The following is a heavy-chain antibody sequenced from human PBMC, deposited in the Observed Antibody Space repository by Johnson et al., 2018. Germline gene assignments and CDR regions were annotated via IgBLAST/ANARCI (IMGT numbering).Heavy chain of an antibody. CDR3: ARDGSYYYYGMDV. Sequence: VQLVESGGGLVKPGGSLRLSCAASGFTFSSYSMNWVRQAPGKGLEWVSSISSSSSYIYYADSVKGRFTISRDNAKNSLYLQMNSRRAEDTAVYYCARDGSYYYYGMDVWGQGTMVTVSS. V-gene: IGHV3-21*01. J-gene: IGHJ6*02. CDR1: GFTFSSYS. CDR2: ISSSSSYI.